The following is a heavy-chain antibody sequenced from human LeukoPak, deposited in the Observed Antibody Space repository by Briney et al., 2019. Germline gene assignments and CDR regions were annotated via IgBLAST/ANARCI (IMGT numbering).Heavy chain of an antibody. V-gene: IGHV4-39*01. CDR3: ARRHSTGWYER. J-gene: IGHJ5*02. CDR1: GGSISSSNYF. CDR2: ISYSGTT. Sequence: SETLSLTCTVSGGSISSSNYFWGWIRQPPGKGLEWIGSISYSGTTYYHPSLESRVTISVDTSKNHFSLKVISVTAADTALYYCARRHSTGWYERWGQGTLVTVSS. D-gene: IGHD1-1*01.